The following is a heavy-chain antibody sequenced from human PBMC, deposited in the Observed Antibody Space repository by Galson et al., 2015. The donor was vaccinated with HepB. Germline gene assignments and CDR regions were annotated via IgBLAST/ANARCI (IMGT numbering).Heavy chain of an antibody. Sequence: SVKVSCKASGYTFTSYDINWVRQATGQGLEWMGWMNPNSGNTGYAQKLQGRVTMTRNTSISTAYMELSSLRSEDMAVYYCARGGHTEGAFDIWGQGTMVTVSS. CDR2: MNPNSGNT. J-gene: IGHJ3*02. CDR1: GYTFTSYD. V-gene: IGHV1-8*01. D-gene: IGHD2-2*02. CDR3: ARGGHTEGAFDI.